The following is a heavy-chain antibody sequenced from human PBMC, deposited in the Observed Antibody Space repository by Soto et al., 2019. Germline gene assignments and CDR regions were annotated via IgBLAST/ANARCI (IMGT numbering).Heavy chain of an antibody. D-gene: IGHD6-13*01. CDR1: GFTFDDYA. Sequence: LRLSCAASGFTFDDYAMHWVRQVPGKGLEWVSGINWNSGSIGYGDSVKGRFAISRGNAKNSLHLQMNSLSAEDTAFYYCVKDESINWYSGHFRHWGQGTLVTVSS. CDR2: INWNSGSI. CDR3: VKDESINWYSGHFRH. J-gene: IGHJ1*01. V-gene: IGHV3-9*01.